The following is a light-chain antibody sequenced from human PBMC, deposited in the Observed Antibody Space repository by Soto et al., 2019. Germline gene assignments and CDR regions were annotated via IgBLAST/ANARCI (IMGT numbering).Light chain of an antibody. CDR2: DAS. CDR3: QQYNNWLT. CDR1: QSISSY. J-gene: IGKJ4*01. Sequence: DIQMTQSPSSLSASVGDRVTITCRASQSISSYLNWYQQKPGKAPKVLIYDASTLQSGVPSRFSGSGSGTDFTLTVSSLQPEDFAVYYCQQYNNWLTFGGGTKVEIK. V-gene: IGKV1-39*01.